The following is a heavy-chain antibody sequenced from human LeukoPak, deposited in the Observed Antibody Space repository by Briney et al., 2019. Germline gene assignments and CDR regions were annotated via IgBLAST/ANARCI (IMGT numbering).Heavy chain of an antibody. CDR3: ARSLDYYFYYMGV. V-gene: IGHV4-39*02. J-gene: IGHJ6*03. CDR1: GGSITSSSHH. Sequence: PSETLSLTCTVSGGSITSSSHHWGWVRQPPGKGLEWIASISYSGNTYSNPSLKSRVTISVDTSKNHFSLKLTSATAADTAVFYCARSLDYYFYYMGVWGKGTTVTVSS. CDR2: ISYSGNT.